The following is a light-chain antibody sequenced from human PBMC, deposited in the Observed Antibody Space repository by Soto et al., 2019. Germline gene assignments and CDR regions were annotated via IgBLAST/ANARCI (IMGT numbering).Light chain of an antibody. CDR1: QSVSTN. CDR3: QQYHNWPPYT. Sequence: EIVMTQSPATLSVSPGERATLSCRASQSVSTNLAWYQQKPGQAPRLLMYGASTRATGIPARFSGSGSGTEFTLTIRSLQSEDFAVYYCQQYHNWPPYTFGQGTKLAIK. V-gene: IGKV3-15*01. J-gene: IGKJ2*01. CDR2: GAS.